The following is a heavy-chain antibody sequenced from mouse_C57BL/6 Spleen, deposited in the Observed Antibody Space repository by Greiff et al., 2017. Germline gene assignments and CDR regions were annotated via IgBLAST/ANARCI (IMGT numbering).Heavy chain of an antibody. D-gene: IGHD1-1*01. CDR3: AREMGSSYYFDY. J-gene: IGHJ2*01. Sequence: QVQLQQSGAELARPGASVKMSCKASGYTFTSYTMHWVKQRPGQGLEWIGYINPSSGYTKYNQKFKDKATLTADKSSSTAYMQLSSLTSADSAVYYCAREMGSSYYFDYWGQGTTLTVSS. CDR2: INPSSGYT. V-gene: IGHV1-4*01. CDR1: GYTFTSYT.